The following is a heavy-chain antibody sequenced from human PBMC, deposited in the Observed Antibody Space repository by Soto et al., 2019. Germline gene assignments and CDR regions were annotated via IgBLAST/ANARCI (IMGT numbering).Heavy chain of an antibody. CDR2: MNPKSGNT. V-gene: IGHV1-8*01. J-gene: IGHJ4*02. CDR3: ARGLVDSGGNCFDS. Sequence: ASVKVSCKASAYSINSYDMNWVRQATGQGLEWMGWMNPKSGNTGSAEKFQGRVKMTWNTSTGTVYLEISSLRPEDTAVYYCARGLVDSGGNCFDSWGQGTQVTVSS. CDR1: AYSINSYD. D-gene: IGHD4-17*01.